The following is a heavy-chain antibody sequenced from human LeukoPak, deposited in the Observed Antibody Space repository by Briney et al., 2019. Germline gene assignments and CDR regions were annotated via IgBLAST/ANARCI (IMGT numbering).Heavy chain of an antibody. J-gene: IGHJ1*01. CDR1: GGSISSYY. CDR2: IYYSGST. Sequence: PSETLSLTCTVSGGSISSYYWSWIRQPPGKGLEWIVYIYYSGSTYYNPSLKSRVTISVDTSKNQFSLKLRSVTAADTAVYYCARQESYDILTGYYFFQYWGQGTLVTVSS. V-gene: IGHV4-59*08. CDR3: ARQESYDILTGYYFFQY. D-gene: IGHD3-9*01.